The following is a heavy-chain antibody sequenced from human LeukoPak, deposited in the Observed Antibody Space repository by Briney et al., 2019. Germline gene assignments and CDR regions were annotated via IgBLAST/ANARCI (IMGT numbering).Heavy chain of an antibody. Sequence: SETLSLTCTVSGGPFSSGSYYWSWIRQPPGKGLEWIGYIYYSVSTNYNPSLKSRVTISVDTSKNQFSLKLSSVTAADTAVYYCARMQRDGYKPPFDYWGQGTLVAVSS. CDR3: ARMQRDGYKPPFDY. V-gene: IGHV4-61*01. D-gene: IGHD5-24*01. CDR1: GGPFSSGSYY. J-gene: IGHJ4*02. CDR2: IYYSVST.